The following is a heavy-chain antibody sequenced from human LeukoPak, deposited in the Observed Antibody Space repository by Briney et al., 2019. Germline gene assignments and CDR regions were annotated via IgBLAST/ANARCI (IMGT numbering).Heavy chain of an antibody. D-gene: IGHD2-15*01. Sequence: SVKVSCKASGGTFSSYAISWVRQAPGQGLEWMGRIIPILGIANYAQKFQGRVTITADKSTSTAYMELSSLRSEDTAVYYCAAGYCSGGSCYVYWFDPWGQGTLVTVSS. CDR3: AAGYCSGGSCYVYWFDP. V-gene: IGHV1-69*04. CDR1: GGTFSSYA. J-gene: IGHJ5*02. CDR2: IIPILGIA.